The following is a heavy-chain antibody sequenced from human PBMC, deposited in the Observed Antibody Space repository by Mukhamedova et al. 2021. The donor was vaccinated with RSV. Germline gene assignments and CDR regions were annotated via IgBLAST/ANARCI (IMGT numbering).Heavy chain of an antibody. CDR2: FDPEDGET. CDR3: ATGGVGRLKYYYYGMDV. D-gene: IGHD1-26*01. J-gene: IGHJ6*02. Sequence: WGGGFDPEDGETIYAQKFQGRVTMTEDTSTDTAYMELSSLRSEDTAVYYCATGGVGRLKYYYYGMDVWGQGTTVTVS. V-gene: IGHV1-24*01.